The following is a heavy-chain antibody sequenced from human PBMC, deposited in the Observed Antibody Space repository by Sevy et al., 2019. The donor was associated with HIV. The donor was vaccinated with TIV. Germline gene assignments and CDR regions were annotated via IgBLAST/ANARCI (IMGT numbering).Heavy chain of an antibody. D-gene: IGHD2-15*01. CDR3: AKAHADCSGGTCYTAHYYYDMDV. V-gene: IGHV3-30*18. J-gene: IGHJ6*02. CDR1: GFAFGDYA. Sequence: GGSLRLSCAASGFAFGDYAMHWVRQAPGKGLEWVAAISYAGDNKYFADSVKGRFTVSKDNSKNTLYLEMNSLRAEDTAVYYCAKAHADCSGGTCYTAHYYYDMDVWGQGATVTVSS. CDR2: ISYAGDNK.